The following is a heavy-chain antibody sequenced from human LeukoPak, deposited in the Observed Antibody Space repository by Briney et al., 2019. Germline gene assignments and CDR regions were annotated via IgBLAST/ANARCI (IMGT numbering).Heavy chain of an antibody. Sequence: SETLSLTCTVSGGSISSHYWSWIRQPPGKGLEWIGDIYYSGSTNYNPSLKSRVTISVDTSKNQFSLKLSSVTAADTAVYYCARRYCSSTSCFRGAFDIWGQGTMVTVSS. J-gene: IGHJ3*02. D-gene: IGHD2-2*01. CDR3: ARRYCSSTSCFRGAFDI. CDR1: GGSISSHY. V-gene: IGHV4-59*11. CDR2: IYYSGST.